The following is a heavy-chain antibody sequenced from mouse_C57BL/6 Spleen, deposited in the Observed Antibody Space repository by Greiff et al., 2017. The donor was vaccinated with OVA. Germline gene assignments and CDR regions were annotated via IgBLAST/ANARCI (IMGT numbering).Heavy chain of an antibody. CDR3: ARLYVGYYWYFEV. CDR1: GYTFTSYW. J-gene: IGHJ1*03. Sequence: VQLQQPGTELVKPGASVKLSCKASGYTFTSYWMHWVKQRPGQGLEWIGKINPSKGGTNYKEKFKSKATLTVDKSTSTAYMQLSSLTSEDSAVYYCARLYVGYYWYFEVWGRGTTVTVSS. V-gene: IGHV1-53*01. D-gene: IGHD2-3*01. CDR2: INPSKGGT.